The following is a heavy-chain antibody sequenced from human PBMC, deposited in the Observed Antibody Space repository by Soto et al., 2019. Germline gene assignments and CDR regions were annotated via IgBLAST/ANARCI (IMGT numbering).Heavy chain of an antibody. CDR1: GFTFSSYW. Sequence: EVQLVESGGGLVQPGGSLRLSCAASGFTFSSYWMHWVRQVPGKGLVWVSRIKRDGSRTDYADSVKGRFTISRDNGKNTLYLHMNSLRADDTAVYYCARDGLISVAGVDFDYWGRGTLVTVSS. CDR2: IKRDGSRT. V-gene: IGHV3-74*01. D-gene: IGHD6-13*01. CDR3: ARDGLISVAGVDFDY. J-gene: IGHJ4*02.